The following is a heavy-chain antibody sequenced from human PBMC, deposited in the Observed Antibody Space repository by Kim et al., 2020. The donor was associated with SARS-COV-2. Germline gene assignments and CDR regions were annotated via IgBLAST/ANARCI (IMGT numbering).Heavy chain of an antibody. Sequence: GGSLRLSCAASGFTFDDYGMSWVRQTPGKGLEWVSGINRNGGSTGYADSVKGRFTISRDNAKNSLYLQMNSLRADDTALYHCARGFFEGPFDYWGQGTLVTVSS. V-gene: IGHV3-20*01. CDR3: ARGFFEGPFDY. J-gene: IGHJ4*02. CDR1: GFTFDDYG. CDR2: INRNGGST.